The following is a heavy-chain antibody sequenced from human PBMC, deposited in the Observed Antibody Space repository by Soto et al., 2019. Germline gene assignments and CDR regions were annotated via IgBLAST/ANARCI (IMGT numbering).Heavy chain of an antibody. CDR2: ISSSSTI. Sequence: EVQLVESGGGLVQPGGSLRLSCAASGFTFSSYSMNWVRQAPGKGLEWVSYISSSSTIYYADSVKGRFTISRDNAKNSLYLQMNSLRAEDTAVYYCARDDSRHGIYYMDVWGKGTTVTVSS. J-gene: IGHJ6*03. D-gene: IGHD3-22*01. CDR1: GFTFSSYS. V-gene: IGHV3-48*01. CDR3: ARDDSRHGIYYMDV.